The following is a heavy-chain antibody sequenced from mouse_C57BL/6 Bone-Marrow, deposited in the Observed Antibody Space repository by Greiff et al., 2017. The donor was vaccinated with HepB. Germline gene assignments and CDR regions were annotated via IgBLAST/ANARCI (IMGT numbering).Heavy chain of an antibody. D-gene: IGHD6-1*01. CDR3: ARYIAFFDV. CDR2: IRNKANGYTT. Sequence: EVQLVESGGGLVQPGGSLSLSCAASGFTFTDYYMSWVRQPPGKALEWLGFIRNKANGYTTEYSAPVKGRFTISRDNYPSILYLQMNALRAEDSAAYYCARYIAFFDVWGTGTTVTVSS. CDR1: GFTFTDYY. V-gene: IGHV7-3*01. J-gene: IGHJ1*03.